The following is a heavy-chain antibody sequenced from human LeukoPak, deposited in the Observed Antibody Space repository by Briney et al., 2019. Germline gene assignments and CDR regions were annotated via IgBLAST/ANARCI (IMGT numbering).Heavy chain of an antibody. CDR3: ARFYDSSGYYEIGAFDI. CDR2: IYSGGST. CDR1: GFTVSSNY. V-gene: IGHV3-53*01. J-gene: IGHJ3*02. Sequence: GGSLRLSCAASGFTVSSNYMSWVRQAPGKGLEWVPVIYSGGSTYYADSVKGRFTISRDNSKNTLYLQMNSLRAEDTAVYYCARFYDSSGYYEIGAFDIWGQGTMVTVSS. D-gene: IGHD3-22*01.